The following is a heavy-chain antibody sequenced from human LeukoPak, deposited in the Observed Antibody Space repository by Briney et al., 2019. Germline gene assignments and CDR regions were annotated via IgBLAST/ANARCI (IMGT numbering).Heavy chain of an antibody. Sequence: PGGSLRLSCAASGFTFSSYEMNWVRQAPGKGLEWVSYISSSGSTIYYADSVKGRFTISRDNAKNSLYLQMNSLRAEDTAVYYCARDGGDSSGYYLNDYWGQGTLVTVSS. CDR3: ARDGGDSSGYYLNDY. D-gene: IGHD3-22*01. CDR2: ISSSGSTI. V-gene: IGHV3-48*03. J-gene: IGHJ4*02. CDR1: GFTFSSYE.